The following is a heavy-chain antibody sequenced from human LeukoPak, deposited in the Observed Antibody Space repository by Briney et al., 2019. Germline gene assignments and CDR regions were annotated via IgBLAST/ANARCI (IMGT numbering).Heavy chain of an antibody. CDR2: ISSSSSYI. D-gene: IGHD3-3*01. CDR1: GFTFSSYS. J-gene: IGHJ6*03. V-gene: IGHV3-21*01. Sequence: GGSLRLSCAASGFTFSSYSMNWVHQAPGKGLEWVSSISSSSSYIYYADSVKGRFTISRDNAKNSLYLQTNSLRAEDTAVYYCAREGPRSDYEFWSGYYTGYYYYYMDVWGKGTTVTVSS. CDR3: AREGPRSDYEFWSGYYTGYYYYYMDV.